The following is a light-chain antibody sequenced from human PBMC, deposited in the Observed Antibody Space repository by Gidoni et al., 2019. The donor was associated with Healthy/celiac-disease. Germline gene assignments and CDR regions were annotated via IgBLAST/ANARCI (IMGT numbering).Light chain of an antibody. CDR2: GAS. J-gene: IGKJ1*01. V-gene: IGKV3-20*01. Sequence: EIVLTQSPGTLSLSPGERATLSCRASQSVSSSYLAWYQQKPGQAPRLLIYGASSRATGIPDRFSGSGSGTDFTLTISRLEPEEFAVYYCQQYGSSLGTFGQXTKVEIK. CDR1: QSVSSSY. CDR3: QQYGSSLGT.